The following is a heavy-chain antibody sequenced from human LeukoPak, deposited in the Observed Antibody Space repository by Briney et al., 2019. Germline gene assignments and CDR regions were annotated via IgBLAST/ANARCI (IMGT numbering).Heavy chain of an antibody. J-gene: IGHJ6*04. V-gene: IGHV3-48*03. D-gene: IGHD3-10*02. Sequence: GGSLRLSCAASGFTFSSYEMNWGRQAPGPGLGWVSYISSSGSTIYYADSVKGRFTISRDNAKNSLYLQMNSLRAEDTAVYYCAELGITMIGGVWGKGTTVTISS. CDR3: AELGITMIGGV. CDR2: ISSSGSTI. CDR1: GFTFSSYE.